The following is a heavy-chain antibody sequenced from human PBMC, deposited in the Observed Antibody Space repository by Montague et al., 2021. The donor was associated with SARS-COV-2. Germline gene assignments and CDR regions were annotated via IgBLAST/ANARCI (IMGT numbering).Heavy chain of an antibody. CDR1: GGSFGDDH. J-gene: IGHJ4*02. CDR3: ARGHLSVSMIVVVFTSASYYFDY. V-gene: IGHV4-34*01. CDR2: IKQSGST. D-gene: IGHD3-22*01. Sequence: SETLSLTCAVYGGSFGDDHWSWIRQPPGKGLEWIGDIKQSGSTNYNPSLKSRGTISVDTSRNQFSLKLTSVTAGDTAVYFCARGHLSVSMIVVVFTSASYYFDYWGQGAQVTVSS.